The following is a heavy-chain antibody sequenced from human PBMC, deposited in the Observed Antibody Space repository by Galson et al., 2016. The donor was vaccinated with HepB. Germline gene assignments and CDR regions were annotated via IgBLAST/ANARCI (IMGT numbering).Heavy chain of an antibody. Sequence: SLRLSCAASGFTVNSHYMSWVRQAPGKGLEWVSGMYIGGSTYHTDSVKGRFTISRDNSKTMLYIQMHSLRVEDTAVYYCARKHPTVFGLVLDQWGQGTPVTVSS. CDR3: ARKHPTVFGLVLDQ. V-gene: IGHV3-66*01. J-gene: IGHJ4*02. CDR1: GFTVNSHY. CDR2: MYIGGST. D-gene: IGHD3/OR15-3a*01.